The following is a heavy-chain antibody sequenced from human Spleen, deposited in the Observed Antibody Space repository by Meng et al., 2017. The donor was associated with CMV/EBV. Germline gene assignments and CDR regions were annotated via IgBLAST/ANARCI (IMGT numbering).Heavy chain of an antibody. CDR2: INPNSGGT. CDR3: ARVGDWYHLLYHFDY. J-gene: IGHJ4*02. D-gene: IGHD2-2*02. V-gene: IGHV1-2*02. CDR1: GYTFTGYY. Sequence: ASVKVSCKASGYTFTGYYMHWVRQAPGQGLEWMGWINPNSGGTNYAQKFQGRVAMTRDTSISTAYMELSRLRSDDTAVYYCARVGDWYHLLYHFDYWGQGTLVTVSS.